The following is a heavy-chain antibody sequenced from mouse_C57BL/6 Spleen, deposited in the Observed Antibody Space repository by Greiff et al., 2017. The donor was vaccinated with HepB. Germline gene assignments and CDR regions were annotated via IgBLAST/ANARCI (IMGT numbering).Heavy chain of an antibody. CDR2: INPNNGGT. V-gene: IGHV1-26*01. CDR1: GYTFTDYY. D-gene: IGHD2-4*01. Sequence: EVKLQQSGPELVKPGASVKISCKASGYTFTDYYMNWVKQSHGKSLEWIGDINPNNGGTSYNQKFKGKATLTVDKSSSTAYMELRSLTSEDSAVYYCARWRYDYDGLDYWGQGTTLTVSS. J-gene: IGHJ2*01. CDR3: ARWRYDYDGLDY.